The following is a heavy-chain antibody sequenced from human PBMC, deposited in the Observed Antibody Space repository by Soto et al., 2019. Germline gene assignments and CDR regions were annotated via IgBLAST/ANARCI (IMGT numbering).Heavy chain of an antibody. CDR2: ISSSSSTI. J-gene: IGHJ4*02. V-gene: IGHV3-48*01. Sequence: GGSLRLSCAASGFTFSSYSMNWVRQAPGKGLEWVSYISSSSSTIYYADSVKGRFTIPRDNAKNSLYLQMNSLRAEDTAVYYCARDRYSSGWYPDYWGQGTLVTVSS. CDR3: ARDRYSSGWYPDY. CDR1: GFTFSSYS. D-gene: IGHD6-19*01.